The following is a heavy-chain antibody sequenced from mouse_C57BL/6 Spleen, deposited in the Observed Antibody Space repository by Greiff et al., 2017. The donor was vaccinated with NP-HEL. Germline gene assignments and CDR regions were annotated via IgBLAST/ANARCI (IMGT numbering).Heavy chain of an antibody. CDR1: GFTFSSYG. Sequence: DVMLVESGGDLVKPGGSLKLSCAASGFTFSSYGMSWVRQTPDKRLEWVATISSGGSYTYYPDSVKGRFTISRDNAKNTLYLQMSSLKSEDTAMYYCARRGNDYDFDYWGQGTTLTVSS. V-gene: IGHV5-6*02. CDR2: ISSGGSYT. D-gene: IGHD2-4*01. J-gene: IGHJ2*01. CDR3: ARRGNDYDFDY.